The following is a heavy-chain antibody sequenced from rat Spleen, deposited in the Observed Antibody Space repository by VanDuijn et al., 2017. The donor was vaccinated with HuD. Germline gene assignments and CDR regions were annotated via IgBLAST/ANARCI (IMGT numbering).Heavy chain of an antibody. J-gene: IGHJ3*01. CDR1: GFTFNSFS. V-gene: IGHV5-25*01. D-gene: IGHD4-3*01. CDR2: ITSGGSNT. Sequence: EVQLVESGGNLVQPGRSLRLSCAASGFTFNSFSMTWVRQAPKKGLEWVATITSGGSNTYYPDSVKGRFTISRDNAKNTLYLQMDSLRSEDTATYYCVRQDTSGYSNWFAYWGQGTLVTVSS. CDR3: VRQDTSGYSNWFAY.